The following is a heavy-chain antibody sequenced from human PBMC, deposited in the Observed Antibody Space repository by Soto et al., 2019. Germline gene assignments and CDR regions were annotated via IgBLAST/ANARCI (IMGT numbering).Heavy chain of an antibody. V-gene: IGHV3-23*05. CDR1: GFTLSTHT. CDR2: LYGSTT. J-gene: IGHJ4*02. D-gene: IGHD3-10*01. CDR3: AKGVESGDHYKAWAFDH. Sequence: EVQLLESGGGLVQPGGSLRLSCAASGFTLSTHTMGWVRQAPGKGLEWVSTLYGSTTFYADSVKGRLTISRDNSKNTLYLHMNSLRDEDTAIYYCAKGVESGDHYKAWAFDHCGQGTLVTVSS.